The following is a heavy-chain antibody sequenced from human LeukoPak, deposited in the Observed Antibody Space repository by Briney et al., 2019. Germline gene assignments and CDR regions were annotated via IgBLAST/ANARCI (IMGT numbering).Heavy chain of an antibody. CDR1: GYTFTGYY. V-gene: IGHV1-2*02. CDR2: INPNSGGT. J-gene: IGHJ4*02. D-gene: IGHD2-2*01. CDR3: ARDMYQTVPRPTYYFDY. Sequence: VASVKVSCKASGYTFTGYYMHWVRQAPGQGLEWMGWINPNSGGTNYAQKFQGRVTMTRDTSISTAYMELSRLRSDDTAVYYCARDMYQTVPRPTYYFDYWGQGTLVTVSS.